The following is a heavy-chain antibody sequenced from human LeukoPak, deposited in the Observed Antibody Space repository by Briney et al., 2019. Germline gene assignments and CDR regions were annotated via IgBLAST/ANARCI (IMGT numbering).Heavy chain of an antibody. Sequence: ASVKVSCKASGYTFTSYGISWVRQAPGQGLEWMGWISAYNGNTNYAQKLQGRVTMTTDTSTSTAYMELRSLRSDDTAVYYCARADSGSYYPWAFDIWGQGTMVTVSS. CDR1: GYTFTSYG. CDR2: ISAYNGNT. D-gene: IGHD1-26*01. J-gene: IGHJ3*02. CDR3: ARADSGSYYPWAFDI. V-gene: IGHV1-18*01.